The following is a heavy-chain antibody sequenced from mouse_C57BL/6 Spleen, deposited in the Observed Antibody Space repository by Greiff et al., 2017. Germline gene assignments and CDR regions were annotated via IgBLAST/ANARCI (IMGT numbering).Heavy chain of an antibody. CDR3: ARGYYGSSYGWYCDV. CDR1: GYTFTSYW. J-gene: IGHJ1*03. Sequence: VQLQQPGAELVKPGASVKLSCKASGYTFTSYWMQWVKQRPGQGLEWIGEIDPSDSYTNYNQKFKGKATLTVDTSSSTAYMQLSSLTTEDSAVYYCARGYYGSSYGWYCDVWGTGTTVTVSS. CDR2: IDPSDSYT. V-gene: IGHV1-50*01. D-gene: IGHD1-1*01.